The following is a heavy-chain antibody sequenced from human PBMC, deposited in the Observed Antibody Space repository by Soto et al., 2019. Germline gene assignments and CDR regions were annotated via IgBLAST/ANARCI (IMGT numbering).Heavy chain of an antibody. V-gene: IGHV1-2*02. CDR2: INPNSGGT. D-gene: IGHD4-17*01. CDR1: GYTFTGYY. J-gene: IGHJ6*02. Sequence: VASVKVSCKVSGYTFTGYYMHWVRQAPGQGPEWMGWINPNSGGTNYAQKFQGRVTMTRDTSISTAYMELSRLRSDDTAVYYCASGWSTTVTPSDMDVWGQGTTVTVSS. CDR3: ASGWSTTVTPSDMDV.